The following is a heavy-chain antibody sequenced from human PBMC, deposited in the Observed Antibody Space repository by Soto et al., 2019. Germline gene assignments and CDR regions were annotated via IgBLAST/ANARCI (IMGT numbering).Heavy chain of an antibody. V-gene: IGHV3-64*01. D-gene: IGHD3-10*01. CDR3: ARDPGGVTMVREKGGSSYFDY. Sequence: PGGSLRLSCAASGFTFSSYAMHWVRQAPGEGLEYVSAISSNGGSTYYANSVKGRFTISRDNSKNTLYLQMGSLRAEDMAVYYCARDPGGVTMVREKGGSSYFDYWGQGTQVTVSS. CDR1: GFTFSSYA. CDR2: ISSNGGST. J-gene: IGHJ4*02.